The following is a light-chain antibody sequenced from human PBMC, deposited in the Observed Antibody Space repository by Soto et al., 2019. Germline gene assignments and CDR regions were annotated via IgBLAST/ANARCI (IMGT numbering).Light chain of an antibody. J-gene: IGLJ1*01. CDR1: SSSIGAGYE. CDR2: GNG. V-gene: IGLV1-40*01. Sequence: QSVLTQPPSVSGAPGQRVTISCSGTSSSIGAGYEVHWYHQLPGTAPKLVVSGNGNRPSGVPDRLSASKSGTSASLAITGLQAEDEADYYCQSYDSSLSYVFGPGTKVTVL. CDR3: QSYDSSLSYV.